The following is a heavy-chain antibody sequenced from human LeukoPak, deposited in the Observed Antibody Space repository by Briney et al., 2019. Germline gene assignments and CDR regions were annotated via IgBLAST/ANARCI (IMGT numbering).Heavy chain of an antibody. CDR1: GGSISSYY. J-gene: IGHJ4*02. Sequence: SETLSLTCTVSGGSISSYYWSWIRQPPGKGLEWIGYIYYSGSTNYNPSLKSRVTISVDTSKNQFSLKLSSVTAADTAVYYCARCDQTRAIDYWGQGTLVTVSS. CDR3: ARCDQTRAIDY. V-gene: IGHV4-59*08. D-gene: IGHD2-2*01. CDR2: IYYSGST.